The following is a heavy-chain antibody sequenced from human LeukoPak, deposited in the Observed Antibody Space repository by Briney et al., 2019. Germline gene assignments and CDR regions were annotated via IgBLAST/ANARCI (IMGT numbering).Heavy chain of an antibody. V-gene: IGHV3-21*01. CDR1: GFTFSHFS. CDR2: ISRTSSYI. CDR3: ARITSGRSTYYFDY. Sequence: GGSLRLSCEASGFTFSHFSMNWVRQAPGKGLEWVSSISRTSSYIYYADSVKGRFTISRDNAKNSLYLQMNSLRAEDTAVYYCARITSGRSTYYFDYWGQGTLVTVSS. J-gene: IGHJ4*02. D-gene: IGHD1-26*01.